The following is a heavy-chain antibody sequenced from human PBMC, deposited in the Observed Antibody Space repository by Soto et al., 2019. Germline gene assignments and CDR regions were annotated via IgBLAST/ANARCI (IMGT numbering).Heavy chain of an antibody. CDR3: AKVGFGYFDWLSTTYNWFDP. V-gene: IGHV3-23*01. J-gene: IGHJ5*02. Sequence: EVQLLESGGGLVQPGGSLRLSCAASGFTFSSYAMSWVRQAPGKGLEWVSAISGSGGSTYYADSVKGRFTISRDNSKNTLYLQMNSLRAEDTAVYYCAKVGFGYFDWLSTTYNWFDPWGQETLVTVSS. CDR1: GFTFSSYA. D-gene: IGHD3-9*01. CDR2: ISGSGGST.